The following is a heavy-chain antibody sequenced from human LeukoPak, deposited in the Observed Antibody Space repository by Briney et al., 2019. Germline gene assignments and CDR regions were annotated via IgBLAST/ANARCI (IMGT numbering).Heavy chain of an antibody. CDR3: ARAQGPNLLWFGAFDY. CDR2: IYTSGST. D-gene: IGHD3-10*01. J-gene: IGHJ4*02. V-gene: IGHV4-61*02. CDR1: GGSISSGSYY. Sequence: SETLSLTCTVSGGSISSGSYYWSWIRQPAGKGLEWIGRIYTSGSTNYNPSLKSRVTISVDTSKNQFSLKLSSVTAADTAVYYCARAQGPNLLWFGAFDYWGQGTLVTVSS.